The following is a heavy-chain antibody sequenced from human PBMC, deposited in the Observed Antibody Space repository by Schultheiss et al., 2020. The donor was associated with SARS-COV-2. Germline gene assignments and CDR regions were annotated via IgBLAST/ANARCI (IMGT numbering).Heavy chain of an antibody. Sequence: SETLSLTCAVYGGSFRCYYWSWIRQPPGKGLEWIGYFYYSGGTNYNPSVKSRISISVHTSKNQFSLKLRSVTAADTAVYYGARGDYCDFWSGYRYYFDYWGQGTLVTVSS. CDR2: FYYSGGT. V-gene: IGHV4-59*08. CDR3: ARGDYCDFWSGYRYYFDY. D-gene: IGHD3-3*01. J-gene: IGHJ4*02. CDR1: GGSFRCYY.